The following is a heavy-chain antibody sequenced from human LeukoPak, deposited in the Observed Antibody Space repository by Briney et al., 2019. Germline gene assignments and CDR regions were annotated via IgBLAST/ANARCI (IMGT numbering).Heavy chain of an antibody. Sequence: PGGSLRLSCAASGFTFRSYDMHWVRLAPGKGLEWVTLISNDGSKEYYLDSVKGRFTISRDNSKNTLYLQMNSLRAEDTAVYYCAKDRPSKRTVAAGSFDYWGQGTLVTVSS. D-gene: IGHD6-13*01. V-gene: IGHV3-30*18. CDR3: AKDRPSKRTVAAGSFDY. J-gene: IGHJ4*02. CDR1: GFTFRSYD. CDR2: ISNDGSKE.